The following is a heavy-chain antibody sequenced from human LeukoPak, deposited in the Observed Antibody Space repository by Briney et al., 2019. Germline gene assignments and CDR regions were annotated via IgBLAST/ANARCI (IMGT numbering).Heavy chain of an antibody. J-gene: IGHJ4*02. V-gene: IGHV3-23*01. CDR2: ISGSGGST. Sequence: PGGSLRLSCAASGFTFSSYAMSWVRQAPGKGLEWVSAISGSGGSTYYADSVKGRFTISRDNSKNTLYLQMNSLRAGDTAVYYCANSELGYCSGTSCYRDRDFDYWGQGTLVTVSS. D-gene: IGHD2-2*01. CDR3: ANSELGYCSGTSCYRDRDFDY. CDR1: GFTFSSYA.